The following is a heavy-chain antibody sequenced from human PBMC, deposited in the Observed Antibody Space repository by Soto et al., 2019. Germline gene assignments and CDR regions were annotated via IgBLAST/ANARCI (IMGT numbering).Heavy chain of an antibody. D-gene: IGHD2-2*01. CDR1: GGTFSSYA. V-gene: IGHV1-69*13. J-gene: IGHJ6*02. CDR2: IIPIFGTA. CDR3: ARDPFLYCRSTSCPQGYYYYGMDV. Sequence: GASVKVSCKASGGTFSSYAISWVRQAPGQGLEWMGGIIPIFGTANYAQKFQGRVTITADESTSTAYMELSSLRSEDTAVYYCARDPFLYCRSTSCPQGYYYYGMDVWGQGTTVTVSS.